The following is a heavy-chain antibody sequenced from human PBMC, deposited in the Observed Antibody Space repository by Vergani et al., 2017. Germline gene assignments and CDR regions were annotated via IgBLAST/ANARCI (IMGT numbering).Heavy chain of an antibody. D-gene: IGHD3-9*01. Sequence: EVQLVESGGGLVQPGGSLRLSCAASGFTVSSNYMSWVRQAPGKGLEWVSVIYSGGSTYYADSVKGRFTISSDNSKNTLYLQMNSLRAEDTAVYYCAREDYDILTGYPSGGMDVWGQGTTVTVSS. V-gene: IGHV3-66*01. J-gene: IGHJ6*02. CDR3: AREDYDILTGYPSGGMDV. CDR2: IYSGGST. CDR1: GFTVSSNY.